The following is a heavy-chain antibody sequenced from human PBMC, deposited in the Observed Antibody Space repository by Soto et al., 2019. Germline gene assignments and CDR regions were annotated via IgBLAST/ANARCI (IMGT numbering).Heavy chain of an antibody. J-gene: IGHJ6*02. CDR1: GGSFSGHY. D-gene: IGHD5-18*01. Sequence: PSETLSLTCAVYGGSFSGHYWSWIRQPPGKGLEWIGEINHSGSTNYNPSLKSRVTISVDTSKNQFSLKLSSVTAADTAVYYCARGSPGVDTAMGRFMDVWGQGTTVNVPS. CDR2: INHSGST. CDR3: ARGSPGVDTAMGRFMDV. V-gene: IGHV4-34*01.